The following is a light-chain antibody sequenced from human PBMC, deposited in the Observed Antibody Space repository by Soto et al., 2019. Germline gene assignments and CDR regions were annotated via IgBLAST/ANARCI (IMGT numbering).Light chain of an antibody. CDR2: GAS. J-gene: IGKJ2*01. CDR1: QSVSSSY. V-gene: IGKV3-20*01. Sequence: EIVLTQSPGTLSLSPGERATLSCRASQSVSSSYLAWYQQKPGQAPRLLIYGASSRATGIPDRFSGSGSGTDFTITISRLEAEDFAVYYCQQYGGSPPHTFGEGTKLEIK. CDR3: QQYGGSPPHT.